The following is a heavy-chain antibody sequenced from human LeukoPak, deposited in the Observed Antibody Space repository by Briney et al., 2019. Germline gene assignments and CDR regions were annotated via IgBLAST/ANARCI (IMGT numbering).Heavy chain of an antibody. Sequence: GGSLRLSCAASGFTFSSHWMHWVRQAPGKGLVCVARIKSDGTYRDYGDSVRGRFTISRDNAKDTLYLQMNSLRAEDTAVYYCVRDDRSYGVDYWGQGTPVTISS. D-gene: IGHD4-17*01. CDR2: IKSDGTYR. V-gene: IGHV3-74*01. J-gene: IGHJ4*02. CDR1: GFTFSSHW. CDR3: VRDDRSYGVDY.